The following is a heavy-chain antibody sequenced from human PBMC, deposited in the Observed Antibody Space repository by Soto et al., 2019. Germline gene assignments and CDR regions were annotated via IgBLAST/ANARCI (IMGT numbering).Heavy chain of an antibody. CDR1: GCTFSNAW. V-gene: IGHV3-15*01. J-gene: IGHJ4*02. Sequence: PLGSLRLSGAASGCTFSNAWMSWVRQAPGKGLEWVGRIKSKTDGGTTDYAAPVKCRFTISRDDSKNTLYLQMNSLKTEDTAVYYRNKVSLVGGYWGQGTLVAASS. CDR2: IKSKTDGGTT. CDR3: NKVSLVGGY. D-gene: IGHD2-2*01.